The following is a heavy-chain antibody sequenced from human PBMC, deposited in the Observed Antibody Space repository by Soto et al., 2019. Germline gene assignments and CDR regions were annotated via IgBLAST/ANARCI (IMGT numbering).Heavy chain of an antibody. Sequence: QVRLHESGPGLVKPSETLSLTCTVSTDSFNDYYWSWIRQPPGKGLEWIASIYHTGNTNYNPSLESRVSNSVDTSKIQFSLSLSSVTAADTAVYYCARDVGIHDAFDIWGQGTLVTVSS. D-gene: IGHD5-18*01. V-gene: IGHV4-59*13. CDR1: TDSFNDYY. J-gene: IGHJ3*02. CDR3: ARDVGIHDAFDI. CDR2: IYHTGNT.